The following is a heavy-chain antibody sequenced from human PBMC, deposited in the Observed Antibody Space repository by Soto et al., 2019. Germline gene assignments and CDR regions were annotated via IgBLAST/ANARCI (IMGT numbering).Heavy chain of an antibody. V-gene: IGHV3-21*01. CDR1: GFTFSSYS. J-gene: IGHJ4*02. Sequence: EVQLVESGGGLVKPGGSLRLSCAASGFTFSSYSMNWVRQAPGKGLEWVSSISSSSSYIYYADSVKGRFTISRDNAKNSLYLQMNSLRAEDTAVYYRARLATMVRGVISKAVDYWGQGTLVTVSS. D-gene: IGHD3-10*01. CDR3: ARLATMVRGVISKAVDY. CDR2: ISSSSSYI.